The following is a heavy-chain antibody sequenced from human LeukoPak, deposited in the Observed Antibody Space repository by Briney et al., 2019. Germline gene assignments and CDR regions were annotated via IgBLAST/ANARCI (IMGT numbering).Heavy chain of an antibody. CDR3: ARVNYDYVWGSYPTDY. CDR2: ISSSGSTI. D-gene: IGHD3-16*02. V-gene: IGHV3-48*03. CDR1: GFTFSSYE. Sequence: GGSLRLSCAAPGFTFSSYEMNWVRQAPGKGLEWVSYISSSGSTIYYADSVKGRFTISRDNAKNSLYLQMNSLRAEDTAVYYCARVNYDYVWGSYPTDYWGQGTLVTVSS. J-gene: IGHJ4*02.